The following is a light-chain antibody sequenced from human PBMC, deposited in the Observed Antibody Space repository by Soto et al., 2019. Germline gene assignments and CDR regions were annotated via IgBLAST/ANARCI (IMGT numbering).Light chain of an antibody. CDR1: QSVSSSY. CDR3: QQYGSSRLT. V-gene: IGKV3-20*01. J-gene: IGKJ4*01. Sequence: EIVLTQSPGTLSLSPGERATLSCRASQSVSSSYLAWYQQKPGQAPRLLIYGASSRATGIPDRFSGSGSGTDFTLTISRLEPADLALYYCQQYGSSRLTFGGGTKVEIK. CDR2: GAS.